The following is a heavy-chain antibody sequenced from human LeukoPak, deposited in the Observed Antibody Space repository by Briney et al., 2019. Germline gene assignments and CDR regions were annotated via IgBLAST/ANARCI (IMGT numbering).Heavy chain of an antibody. J-gene: IGHJ5*02. CDR2: IYTSGST. Sequence: SETLSLTCTVSGGSISSNYWSWIRQPAGKGLEWIGRIYTSGSTNYNPSLKSRVTMSVDTSKNQFSLKLSSVTAADTAVYYCARDRSSSSVWSWFDPWGQGTLVTVSS. D-gene: IGHD6-6*01. V-gene: IGHV4-4*07. CDR1: GGSISSNY. CDR3: ARDRSSSSVWSWFDP.